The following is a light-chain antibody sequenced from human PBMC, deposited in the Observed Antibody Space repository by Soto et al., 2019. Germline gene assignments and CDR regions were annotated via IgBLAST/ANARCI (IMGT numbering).Light chain of an antibody. J-gene: IGLJ1*01. CDR3: QVWDSSSDHYV. CDR1: NIGSKS. CDR2: YDS. V-gene: IGLV3-21*04. Sequence: SYELTQPPSVSVAPGKTARITCGGNNIGSKSVHWYQQKPGQAPVLVIYYDSDRPSGIPERFSGSNSGNTATLTISRVEAGEEADYYCQVWDSSSDHYVFGTGTKVTV.